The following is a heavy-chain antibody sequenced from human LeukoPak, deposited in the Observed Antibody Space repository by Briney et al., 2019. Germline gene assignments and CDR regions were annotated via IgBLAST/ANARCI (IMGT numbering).Heavy chain of an antibody. CDR3: ARGSMVRGVDY. CDR1: GFTFSDHY. D-gene: IGHD3-10*01. J-gene: IGHJ4*02. CDR2: TRNKANRYNT. Sequence: PGGSLRLSCAASGFTFSDHYMDWVRQAPGKGLEWVGRTRNKANRYNTEYPASVKGRFTISRDDSKNSLYLQMNSLKAEDTAVYYCARGSMVRGVDYWGQGTLVTVSS. V-gene: IGHV3-72*01.